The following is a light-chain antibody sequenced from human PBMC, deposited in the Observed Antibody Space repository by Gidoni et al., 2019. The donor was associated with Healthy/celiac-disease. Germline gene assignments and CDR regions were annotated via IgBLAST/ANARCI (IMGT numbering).Light chain of an antibody. V-gene: IGKV3-15*01. CDR2: CAS. CDR3: QQYNNWPSGT. J-gene: IGKJ3*01. Sequence: EIVMTQSPATLSVSPGERATLSCRASQSVSSNLAWYQQKPGQAPRLLIYCASTMATGIPARFSGSGSGTEFTLTISSLQSEDFAVYYCQQYNNWPSGTFGPGTKVDIK. CDR1: QSVSSN.